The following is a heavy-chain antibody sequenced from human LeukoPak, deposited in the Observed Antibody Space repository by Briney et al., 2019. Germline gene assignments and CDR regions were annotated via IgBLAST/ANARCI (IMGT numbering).Heavy chain of an antibody. CDR3: ARDPSSSWSFDY. CDR2: ISSSSSTI. D-gene: IGHD6-13*01. J-gene: IGHJ4*02. V-gene: IGHV3-48*01. Sequence: GGSLRLSCAASGFTFSSYSMNWVRQAPGKGLEWVSYISSSSSTIYYADSVKGRFTISRDNSKDTLYLQMNSLRAEDTAVYYCARDPSSSWSFDYWGQGTLVTVSS. CDR1: GFTFSSYS.